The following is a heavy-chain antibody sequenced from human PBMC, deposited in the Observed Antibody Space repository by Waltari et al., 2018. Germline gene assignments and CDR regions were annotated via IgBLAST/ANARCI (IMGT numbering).Heavy chain of an antibody. CDR2: IIPIFGTA. J-gene: IGHJ4*02. CDR3: ARDLDTADDY. V-gene: IGHV1-69*01. D-gene: IGHD5-18*01. CDR1: GCTFSRSA. Sequence: QVQLVQTGAEVKKPGSSVKVSCKASGCTFSRSANRWVRQAPGQGLEWMGGIIPIFGTANYAQKFKGRVTITADESTSTAYMELSSLRSEDTAVYYCARDLDTADDYWGQGTLVTVSS.